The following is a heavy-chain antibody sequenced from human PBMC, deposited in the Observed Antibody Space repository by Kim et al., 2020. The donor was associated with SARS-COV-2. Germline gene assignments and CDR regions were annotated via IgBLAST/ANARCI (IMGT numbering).Heavy chain of an antibody. Sequence: GGSLRLSCAASGFTFSSYGMHWVRQAPGKGLEWVAVIWYDGSNKYYADSVKGRFTISRDNSKNTLYLQMNSLRAEDMAVYYCARDSGGGSFDPWGQGTLVTVSS. V-gene: IGHV3-33*01. J-gene: IGHJ5*02. CDR2: IWYDGSNK. D-gene: IGHD3-10*01. CDR3: ARDSGGGSFDP. CDR1: GFTFSSYG.